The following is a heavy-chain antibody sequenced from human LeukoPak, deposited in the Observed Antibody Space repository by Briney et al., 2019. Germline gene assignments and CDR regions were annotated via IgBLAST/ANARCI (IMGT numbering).Heavy chain of an antibody. V-gene: IGHV3-48*04. J-gene: IGHJ5*02. CDR1: GLTFSSYR. D-gene: IGHD1-26*01. Sequence: GGSLRLSCAASGLTFSSYRMNWVRQAPGKGLEWVSYISSSSTIYYADSVKGRFTISRDNAKNSLYLQMNSLRAEDTAVYYCARDVGATSSWGQGTLVTVSS. CDR2: ISSSSTI. CDR3: ARDVGATSS.